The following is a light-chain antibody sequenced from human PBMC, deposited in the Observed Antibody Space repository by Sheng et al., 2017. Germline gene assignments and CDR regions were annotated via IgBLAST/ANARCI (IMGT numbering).Light chain of an antibody. Sequence: SYVLTQPPSVSVAPGQTARITCGGNNIGSNSVHWYQQRPGQAPVLVVYDDSDRPSGIPERFSGSHSGNTATLTISRVEAGDEADFYCQVWDNTGDHPWVFGRRDPADRP. CDR2: DDS. CDR3: QVWDNTGDHPWV. V-gene: IGLV3-21*02. CDR1: NIGSNS. J-gene: IGLJ3*02.